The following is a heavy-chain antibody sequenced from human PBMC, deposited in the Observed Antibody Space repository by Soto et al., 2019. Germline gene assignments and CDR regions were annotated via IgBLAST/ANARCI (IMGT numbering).Heavy chain of an antibody. V-gene: IGHV4-59*01. J-gene: IGHJ4*02. D-gene: IGHD5-12*01. CDR3: ARGGNRYSNVASGVGGFDF. Sequence: SETLSLTCTVSGASISSSYWSWVRQSPERGLEWIAYAYHTGATNYNPSLKSRVTISLDTSKGQFSLNLTSLTTADTAVYFCARGGNRYSNVASGVGGFDFWGQGSLVTVSS. CDR2: AYHTGAT. CDR1: GASISSSY.